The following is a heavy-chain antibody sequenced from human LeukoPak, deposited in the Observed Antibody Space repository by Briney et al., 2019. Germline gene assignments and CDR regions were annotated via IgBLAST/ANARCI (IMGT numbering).Heavy chain of an antibody. CDR3: ARDPDDYDILTGYSPLDY. Sequence: PGRSLRLSCAASGFTFSSYAMHWVRQAPGKGLEWVAVISYDGSNKYYADFVKGRFTISRDNSKNTLYLQMNSLRAEDTAVYYCARDPDDYDILTGYSPLDYWGQGTLVTVSS. V-gene: IGHV3-30*04. J-gene: IGHJ4*02. D-gene: IGHD3-9*01. CDR1: GFTFSSYA. CDR2: ISYDGSNK.